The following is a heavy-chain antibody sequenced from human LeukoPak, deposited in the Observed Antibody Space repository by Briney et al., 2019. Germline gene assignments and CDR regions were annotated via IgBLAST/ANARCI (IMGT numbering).Heavy chain of an antibody. D-gene: IGHD1-7*01. CDR3: ASYPSKLELRGKWFDP. CDR1: GYTFTDYY. V-gene: IGHV1-69-2*01. CDR2: VDPEDGET. J-gene: IGHJ5*02. Sequence: ASVKVSCKVSGYTFTDYYMHWVQQAPGKGLEWMGLVDPEDGETIYAEKFQGRVTITADTSTDTAYMELSSLRSEDTAVYYCASYPSKLELRGKWFDPWGQGTLVTVSS.